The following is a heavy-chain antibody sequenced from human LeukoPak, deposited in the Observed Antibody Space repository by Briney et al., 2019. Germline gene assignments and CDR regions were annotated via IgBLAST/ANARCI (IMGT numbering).Heavy chain of an antibody. Sequence: TSVKFSSKGSVHTTGILAIKSARHATGQGLEWMGWMNPNSGDTGYAPELQGRVTMTMNAAISTAYIELRCLRSEDTAAYYCARGPQWRGDYYYIDVCGTGTTVTISS. CDR3: ARGPQWRGDYYYIDV. D-gene: IGHD6-19*01. CDR2: MNPNSGDT. V-gene: IGHV1-8*01. CDR1: VHTTGILA. J-gene: IGHJ6*03.